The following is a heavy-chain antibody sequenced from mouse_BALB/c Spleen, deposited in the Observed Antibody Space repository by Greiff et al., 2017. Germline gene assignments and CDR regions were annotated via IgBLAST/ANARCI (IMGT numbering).Heavy chain of an antibody. CDR3: AEQRRFAY. CDR2: IWGGGST. V-gene: IGHV2-6-5*01. J-gene: IGHJ3*01. CDR1: GFSLTAYG. Sequence: VPLVESGPGLVAPSQSLSITCTVSGFSLTAYGVSWIRQPPGKGLEWLGLIWGGGSTYYNSALKSRLSIRKDNSKCQVCLKMNSLQTDNTARYYCAEQRRFAYWGQGTLVTVSA.